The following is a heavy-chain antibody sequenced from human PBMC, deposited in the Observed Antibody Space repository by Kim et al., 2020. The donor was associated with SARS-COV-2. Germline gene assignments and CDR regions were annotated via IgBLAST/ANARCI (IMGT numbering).Heavy chain of an antibody. V-gene: IGHV4-4*07. CDR2: N. D-gene: IGHD3-22*01. Sequence: NEYNPSHKSRVTRTVETSKNQFSLQLGSVTAADTAVYYCAREPGGYPDYWGQGTLVTVSS. CDR3: AREPGGYPDY. J-gene: IGHJ4*02.